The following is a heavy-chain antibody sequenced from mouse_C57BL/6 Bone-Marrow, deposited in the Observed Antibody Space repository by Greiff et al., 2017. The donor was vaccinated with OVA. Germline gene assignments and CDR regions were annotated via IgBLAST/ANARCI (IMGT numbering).Heavy chain of an antibody. CDR1: GFTFSSYA. Sequence: EVQVVESGGGLVKPGGSLKLSCAASGFTFSSYAMSWVRQTPEKRLEWVATISDGGSYTYYPDNVKGRFTISRDNAKNNLYLQMSHLKSEDTAMYYCARDFPLYDYEAYWGQGTLVTVSA. V-gene: IGHV5-4*01. D-gene: IGHD2-4*01. J-gene: IGHJ3*01. CDR3: ARDFPLYDYEAY. CDR2: ISDGGSYT.